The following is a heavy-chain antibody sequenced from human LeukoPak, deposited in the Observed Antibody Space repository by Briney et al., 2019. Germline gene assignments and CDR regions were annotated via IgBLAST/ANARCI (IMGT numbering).Heavy chain of an antibody. Sequence: ASVKVSRKASGYTFTNNDIHWVRQSTGQGLEWMGWMHPNSDDTGYAQKFQGRVTMTRNTSISTAYMELSSLRPEDTAVYYCARHFGTGHNFDYWGQGTLLIVSS. CDR3: ARHFGTGHNFDY. J-gene: IGHJ4*02. V-gene: IGHV1-8*01. CDR1: GYTFTNND. CDR2: MHPNSDDT. D-gene: IGHD1-1*01.